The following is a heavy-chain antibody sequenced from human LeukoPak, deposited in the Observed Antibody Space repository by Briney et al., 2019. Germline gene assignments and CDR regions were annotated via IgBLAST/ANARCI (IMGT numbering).Heavy chain of an antibody. D-gene: IGHD4-17*01. CDR1: GFRFSDFA. CDR3: AKGHSDFGTGFDL. J-gene: IGHJ4*02. CDR2: ISAGGGRT. Sequence: GGSLRLSCAASGFRFSDFAMSWVRQAPGKGLECVSVISAGGGRTYTAEPVKPRFTISRDNSKNTLYLQMNSLTADDTAVYYCAKGHSDFGTGFDLWGQGTLVTVS. V-gene: IGHV3-23*01.